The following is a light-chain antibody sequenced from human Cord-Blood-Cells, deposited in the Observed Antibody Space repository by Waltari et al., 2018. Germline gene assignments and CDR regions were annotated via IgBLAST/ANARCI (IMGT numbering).Light chain of an antibody. Sequence: QSALTQPDSVSGSTGQSITISCTGTSSDVGSYNYVSWYQQHPGKAPKLMIYDVSNRPSGVSNRFSGSKSGNTASLTISGLQAEDEADYYCSSYTSSSTWVFGGGTKLTVL. CDR2: DVS. CDR1: SSDVGSYNY. CDR3: SSYTSSSTWV. J-gene: IGLJ3*02. V-gene: IGLV2-14*01.